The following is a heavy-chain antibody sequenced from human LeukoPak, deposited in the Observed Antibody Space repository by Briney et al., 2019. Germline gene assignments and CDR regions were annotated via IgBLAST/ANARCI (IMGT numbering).Heavy chain of an antibody. CDR2: ISSSGNTI. D-gene: IGHD4-23*01. V-gene: IGHV3-48*02. CDR3: ARDLGGNYDWSY. Sequence: GGSLRLSCAASGFTFSTYSMNWVRQAPGKGLEWVSYISSSGNTIYYADSVKGPFTISRDNAKNSLYLQMSSLRDEDTAVYYCARDLGGNYDWSYWGQGTLVTVSS. J-gene: IGHJ4*02. CDR1: GFTFSTYS.